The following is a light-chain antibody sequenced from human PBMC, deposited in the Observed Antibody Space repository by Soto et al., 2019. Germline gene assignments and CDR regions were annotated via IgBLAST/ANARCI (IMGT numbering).Light chain of an antibody. CDR1: QSVSSSY. CDR3: QQYDKWPPWT. CDR2: GAS. V-gene: IGKV3-20*01. J-gene: IGKJ1*01. Sequence: EIVLTQSPGTLSLSPGERATLSCRASQSVSSSYLAWYQQKPGQAPRLLIYGASSRATGIPVRFTGSGSGTDFTLTIGSLQSEDFAIYYCQQYDKWPPWTFGQGTKVDIK.